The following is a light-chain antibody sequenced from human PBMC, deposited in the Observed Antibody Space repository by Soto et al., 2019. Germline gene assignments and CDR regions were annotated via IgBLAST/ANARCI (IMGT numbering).Light chain of an antibody. CDR1: SSDVGGYKD. V-gene: IGLV2-11*01. CDR3: CAYAGTYTYV. CDR2: DVT. Sequence: QSALTQPRSVSGSPGQSVTISCTGTSSDVGGYKDVSWYQQHPGIAPQLIIYDVTKRPSGIPDRFSGSKSGNTASLTISELQGEDEADYYCCAYAGTYTYVFGTGTKLTVL. J-gene: IGLJ1*01.